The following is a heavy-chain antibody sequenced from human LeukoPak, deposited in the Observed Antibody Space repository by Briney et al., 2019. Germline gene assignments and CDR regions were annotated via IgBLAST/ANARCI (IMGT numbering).Heavy chain of an antibody. V-gene: IGHV3-23*01. CDR3: AKESELLWFGELSYFDY. CDR2: ISGSGGST. CDR1: GFTFSSYA. J-gene: IGHJ4*02. Sequence: GGSLRLSCAASGFTFSSYAMSWVRQAPGKGLEWVSAISGSGGSTYYADSVKGRFTISRDNSKNTLYLQMNSLRAEDTAVYYCAKESELLWFGELSYFDYWGQGTLVTVSS. D-gene: IGHD3-10*01.